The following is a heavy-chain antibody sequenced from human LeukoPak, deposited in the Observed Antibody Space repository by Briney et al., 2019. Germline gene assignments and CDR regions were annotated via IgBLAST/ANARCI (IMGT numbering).Heavy chain of an antibody. CDR3: ARVNGIAVADCFDY. CDR1: GFTFDDYG. J-gene: IGHJ4*02. CDR2: INWNGGST. D-gene: IGHD6-19*01. V-gene: IGHV3-20*04. Sequence: RSGGSLRLSCAASGFTFDDYGMSWVRQAPGKGLEWVSGINWNGGSTGYADSVKGRFTISRDNAKNSLYLQMNSLRAEDTALYYCARVNGIAVADCFDYWGQGTLVTVSS.